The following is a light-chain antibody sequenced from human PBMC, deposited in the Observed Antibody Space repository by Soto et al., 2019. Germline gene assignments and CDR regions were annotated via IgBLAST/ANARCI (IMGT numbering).Light chain of an antibody. J-gene: IGLJ2*01. CDR2: AVN. Sequence: QSALTQPDSLSGSPGQSITISCTGSSSDIGGFDLVSWYPQHPGKAPKLLLYAVNKRPSGVSNRFSGSTSGNTASLTISGLQADDEAYYYCCSYVGIRNFVVGGGTK. CDR3: CSYVGIRNFV. V-gene: IGLV2-23*02. CDR1: SSDIGGFDL.